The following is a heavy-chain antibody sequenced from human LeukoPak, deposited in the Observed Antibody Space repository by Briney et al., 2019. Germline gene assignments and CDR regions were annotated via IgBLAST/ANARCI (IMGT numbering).Heavy chain of an antibody. CDR1: GGSFSGYY. CDR3: ARVATVTTTIDY. Sequence: SETLSLTCAVYGGSFSGYYWSWIRQHPGKGLEWIGYIYYSGSTYYNPSLKSRVTISVDTSKNQFSLKLSSVTAADTAVYYCARVATVTTTIDYWGQGTLVTVSS. J-gene: IGHJ4*02. CDR2: IYYSGST. V-gene: IGHV4-31*11. D-gene: IGHD4-17*01.